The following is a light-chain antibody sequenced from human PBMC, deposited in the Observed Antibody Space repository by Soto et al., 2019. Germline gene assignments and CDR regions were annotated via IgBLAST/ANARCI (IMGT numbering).Light chain of an antibody. CDR3: QQRSV. J-gene: IGKJ5*01. V-gene: IGKV3-11*01. CDR2: DAS. CDR1: QSVSSY. Sequence: EIVFRQSPATLSLSPGERATLSCRASQSVSSYLAWYQQKPGQAPRLLIYDASNRATGIPARFSGSGSGTDFTLTISSLEPEDFAVYYCQQRSVFGQGTRLEI.